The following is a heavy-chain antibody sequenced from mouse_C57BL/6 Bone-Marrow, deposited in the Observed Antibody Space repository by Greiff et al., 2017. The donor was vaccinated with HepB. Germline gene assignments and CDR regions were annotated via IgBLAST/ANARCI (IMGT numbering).Heavy chain of an antibody. CDR1: GYTFTDYY. V-gene: IGHV1-26*01. CDR3: ARSRYYGSFDY. D-gene: IGHD1-1*01. Sequence: EVQLQQSGPELVKPGASVKISCKASGYTFTDYYMNWVKQSHGKSLEWIGDINPNNGGTSYNQKFKGKATLTVDKSSSTAYMELRSLTSEDSAVYYCARSRYYGSFDYWGQGTTLTVSS. CDR2: INPNNGGT. J-gene: IGHJ2*01.